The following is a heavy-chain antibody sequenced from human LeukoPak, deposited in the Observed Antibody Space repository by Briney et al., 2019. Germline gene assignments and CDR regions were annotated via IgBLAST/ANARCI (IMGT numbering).Heavy chain of an antibody. Sequence: ASVKVSCKASGYTFINHDINWMRQATGQGLEWMGWMNSNSGNTGYAQKFQGRVTMTRDTSTSTVYMELSSLRSEDTAVYYCARGKLELRYLFDYWGQGTLVTVSS. D-gene: IGHD1-7*01. V-gene: IGHV1-8*01. CDR3: ARGKLELRYLFDY. CDR2: MNSNSGNT. CDR1: GYTFINHD. J-gene: IGHJ4*02.